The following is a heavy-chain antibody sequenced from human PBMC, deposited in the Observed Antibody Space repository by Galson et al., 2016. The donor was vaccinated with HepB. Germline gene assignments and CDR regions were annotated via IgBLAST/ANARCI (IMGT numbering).Heavy chain of an antibody. CDR3: AREIDRGRFQRYFDY. CDR2: INAGNGDT. D-gene: IGHD1-26*01. Sequence: QSGAEVKKPGESLKISCKASGYTFTTYIIHWVRQAPGQRLEWMGCINAGNGDTKDSQKFQGRVTITRDTSATTAYMALSSLKSEDTAVYYCAREIDRGRFQRYFDYWGQGTLVTVSS. CDR1: GYTFTTYI. J-gene: IGHJ4*02. V-gene: IGHV1-3*01.